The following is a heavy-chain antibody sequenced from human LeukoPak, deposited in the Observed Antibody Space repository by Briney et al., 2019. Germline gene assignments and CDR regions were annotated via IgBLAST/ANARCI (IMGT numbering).Heavy chain of an antibody. Sequence: GGSLRLSCAASGFTFDDYAMHWVRQAPGKGLEWVSLISGDGGSTYCADSVKGRFTISRDNSKNSLYLQMNSLRTEDTALYYCAKEGTETHASSAEYFQHWGQGTLVTVSS. J-gene: IGHJ1*01. D-gene: IGHD6-19*01. CDR1: GFTFDDYA. V-gene: IGHV3-43*02. CDR2: ISGDGGST. CDR3: AKEGTETHASSAEYFQH.